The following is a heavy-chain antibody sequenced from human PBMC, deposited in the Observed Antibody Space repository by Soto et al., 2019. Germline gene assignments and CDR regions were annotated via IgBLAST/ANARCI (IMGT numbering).Heavy chain of an antibody. V-gene: IGHV4-31*01. Sequence: QVQLQESGPGLVKPSQTLSLNCSVSGVSINRGDYYWSWIRQHAGQGLEWIGYIFSSGTTFYNPSLECLVTISIDASKNQFSREMSSVRVAETVVYYGAKVRRPAFDIRGQGTMVTVSS. J-gene: IGHJ3*02. CDR3: AKVRRPAFDI. CDR2: IFSSGTT. CDR1: GVSINRGDYY.